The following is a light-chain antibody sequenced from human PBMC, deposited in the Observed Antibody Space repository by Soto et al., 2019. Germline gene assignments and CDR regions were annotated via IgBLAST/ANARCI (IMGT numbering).Light chain of an antibody. CDR1: ASDVGVYNY. CDR3: SSYTGSTTPYV. J-gene: IGLJ1*01. Sequence: QSALTQPASVSXXPGQSITISCTGTASDVGVYNYISWYQHHPGKAPKLMIFEVSNRPSGVSNRFSGSKSGNTASLTISGLQAEDEADYFCSSYTGSTTPYVFGTGTKLTVL. CDR2: EVS. V-gene: IGLV2-14*01.